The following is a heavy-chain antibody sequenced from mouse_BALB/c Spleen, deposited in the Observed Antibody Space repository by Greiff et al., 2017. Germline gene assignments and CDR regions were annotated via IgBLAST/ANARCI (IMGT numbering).Heavy chain of an antibody. D-gene: IGHD4-1*01. J-gene: IGHJ3*01. CDR1: GYTFTDYV. CDR2: IYPGSGST. CDR3: ARRNWDEGFAY. V-gene: IGHV1-77*01. Sequence: VQLQQSGPELVKPGASVKMSCKASGYTFTDYVISWVKQRTGQGLEWIGEIYPGSGSTYYNEKFKGKATLTADKSSNTAYMQLSSLTSEDSAVYFCARRNWDEGFAYWGQGTLVTVSA.